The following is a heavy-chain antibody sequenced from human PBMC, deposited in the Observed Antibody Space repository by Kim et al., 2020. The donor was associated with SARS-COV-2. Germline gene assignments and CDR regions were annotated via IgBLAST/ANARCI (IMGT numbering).Heavy chain of an antibody. Sequence: GESLKISCKGSGYSFTSYWIGWVRQMPGKGLEWMGIIYPGDSDTRYSPSFQGQVTISADKSISTAYLQWSSLKASDTAMYYCARRGITMVRGVITDGMDVWGQGTTVTVSS. D-gene: IGHD3-10*01. CDR2: IYPGDSDT. CDR1: GYSFTSYW. CDR3: ARRGITMVRGVITDGMDV. V-gene: IGHV5-51*01. J-gene: IGHJ6*02.